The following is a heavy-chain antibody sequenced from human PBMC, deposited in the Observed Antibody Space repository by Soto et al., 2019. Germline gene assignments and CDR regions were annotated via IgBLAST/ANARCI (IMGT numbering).Heavy chain of an antibody. CDR1: GFTFSSYG. V-gene: IGHV3-33*01. D-gene: IGHD1-26*01. Sequence: GGSLRLSCAASGFTFSSYGMHWVRQAPGKGLEWVAVIWYDGSNKYYADSVKGRFTISRDNSKNTLYLQMNSLRAEDTAVYYCARDDWFVGATPTGAFDIWGQGTMVTVSS. J-gene: IGHJ3*02. CDR2: IWYDGSNK. CDR3: ARDDWFVGATPTGAFDI.